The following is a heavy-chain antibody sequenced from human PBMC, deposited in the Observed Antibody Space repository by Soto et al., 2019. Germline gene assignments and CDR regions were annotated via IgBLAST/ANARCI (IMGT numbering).Heavy chain of an antibody. CDR1: GVTFSRYR. J-gene: IGHJ6*01. V-gene: IGHV3-21*01. D-gene: IGHD4-4*01. CDR3: SRVPYYSLYTMYV. Sequence: TWGSLRLSGSAAGVTFSRYRMNWVRQAPGKGLGWVSSISSSSSYIYYADSLKRRFTISRDNAKSSLYLQIGGLRPRNTAGYYCSRVPYYSLYTMYVWGQGTLVNFSS. CDR2: ISSSSSYI.